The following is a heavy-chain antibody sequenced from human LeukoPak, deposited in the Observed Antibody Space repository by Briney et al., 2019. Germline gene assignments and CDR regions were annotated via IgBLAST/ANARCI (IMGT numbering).Heavy chain of an antibody. CDR1: GFTFSGYA. CDR2: IYSSDTT. V-gene: IGHV3-48*02. CDR3: ARDLHYAFDI. D-gene: IGHD3-10*01. J-gene: IGHJ3*02. Sequence: GGSLRLSCAASGFTFSGYAMNWVRQAPGKGLEWVSHIYSSDTTYADSVKGRFTISRDNARNSLYLQMNSLRDEDTAVYYCARDLHYAFDIWGQGTMVTASS.